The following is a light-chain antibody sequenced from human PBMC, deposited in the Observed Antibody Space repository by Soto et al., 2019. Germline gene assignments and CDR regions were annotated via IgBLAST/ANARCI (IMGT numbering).Light chain of an antibody. CDR2: RAS. CDR1: QYIYSN. V-gene: IGKV3-15*01. CDR3: LQYHNLWA. J-gene: IGKJ1*01. Sequence: EIVMTPSPATLSVSPGGRATLSCRASQYIYSNVAWYQHRPGQAPRLLIYRASTRATGIPARFSGSGSGTEFTLTISSLQSEDFTVYSCLQYHNLWAFGQGTKVDIK.